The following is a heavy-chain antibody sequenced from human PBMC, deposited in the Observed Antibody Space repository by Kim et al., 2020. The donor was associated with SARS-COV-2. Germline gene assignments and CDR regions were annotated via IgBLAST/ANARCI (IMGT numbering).Heavy chain of an antibody. J-gene: IGHJ6*02. CDR1: GYTFTSYY. D-gene: IGHD2-2*01. Sequence: ASVKVSCKASGYTFTSYYMHWVRKAPGQGLEWMGIINPSGGSTSYAQKFQGRVTMTRDTSTSTVYMELSSLRSEDTAVYYCASPLGYCSSTSCYSDYYYYGMDVWGQGTTVTVSS. V-gene: IGHV1-46*01. CDR3: ASPLGYCSSTSCYSDYYYYGMDV. CDR2: INPSGGST.